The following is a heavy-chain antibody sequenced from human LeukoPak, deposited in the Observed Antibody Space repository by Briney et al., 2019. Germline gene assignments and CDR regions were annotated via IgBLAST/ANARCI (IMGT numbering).Heavy chain of an antibody. CDR1: GFIFSDYA. V-gene: IGHV3-23*01. J-gene: IGHJ4*02. CDR2: ITADGAIT. CDR3: AKGVAPRAFDY. Sequence: GGCLRLSCTLSGFIFSDYAMSCVPQAPGKGLEWVSGITADGAITYYGDSVKGRFTISRDNSKNTLYLQMNSLRGEDRAVYYCAKGVAPRAFDYWGQGTLVTVST.